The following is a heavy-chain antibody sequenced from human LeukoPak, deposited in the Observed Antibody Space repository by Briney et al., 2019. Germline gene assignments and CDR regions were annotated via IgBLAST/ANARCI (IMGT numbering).Heavy chain of an antibody. CDR1: GGSISSSRYY. Sequence: SETLSLTCTVSGGSISSSRYYWGWIRQPPGKGLEWIGSIYYSGSAYYNPSLKSRVTISVDTSKNQFSLKLSSVTAADTAVHYCARRIVATTSMDYWGQGTLVTVSS. J-gene: IGHJ4*02. V-gene: IGHV4-39*01. CDR2: IYYSGSA. D-gene: IGHD5-12*01. CDR3: ARRIVATTSMDY.